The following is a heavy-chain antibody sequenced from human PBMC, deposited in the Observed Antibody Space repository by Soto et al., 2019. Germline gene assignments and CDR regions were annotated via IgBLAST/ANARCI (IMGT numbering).Heavy chain of an antibody. J-gene: IGHJ4*02. CDR1: GGTFSSYA. CDR3: ARDKIEYSSSSYFDY. D-gene: IGHD6-6*01. V-gene: IGHV1-69*13. CDR2: IIPIFGTA. Sequence: SVKVACKASGGTFSSYAISWVRQAPGQGLEWMGGIIPIFGTANYAQKFQGRVTITADESTSTAYMELSSLRSEDTAVYYCARDKIEYSSSSYFDYWGQGTLVTVSS.